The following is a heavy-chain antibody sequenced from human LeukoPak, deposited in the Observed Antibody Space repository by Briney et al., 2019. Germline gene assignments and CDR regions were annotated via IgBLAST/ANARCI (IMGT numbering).Heavy chain of an antibody. D-gene: IGHD2/OR15-2a*01. J-gene: IGHJ4*02. Sequence: ASVKVSCKASGYTFTSYAMSWVRQAPGQGLEWMGSINTNTGNPMYAQGFTGRFVFSVDTSVSTTYLQITSLKAEDTAVYHCVAHRVRAYFGWGQGTLVTVSS. CDR3: VAHRVRAYFG. CDR1: GYTFTSYA. CDR2: INTNTGNP. V-gene: IGHV7-4-1*02.